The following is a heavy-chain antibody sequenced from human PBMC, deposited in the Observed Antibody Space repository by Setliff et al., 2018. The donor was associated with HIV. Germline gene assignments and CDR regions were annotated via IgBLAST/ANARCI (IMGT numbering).Heavy chain of an antibody. CDR1: GGSVSSGSYY. J-gene: IGHJ4*02. Sequence: SETLSLTCSVSGGSVSSGSYYWGWIRQPPGKGLEWIGTLYFTGSTYYNPSLKSRVTISVDTSTNQFSLKLSSVTAADTAVYYCAAGLHYYDSTGYPLTFDYWAREPWSPSPQ. CDR2: LYFTGST. V-gene: IGHV4-39*01. CDR3: AAGLHYYDSTGYPLTFDY. D-gene: IGHD3-22*01.